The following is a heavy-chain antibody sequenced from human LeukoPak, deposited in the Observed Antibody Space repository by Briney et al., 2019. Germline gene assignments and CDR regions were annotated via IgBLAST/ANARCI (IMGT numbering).Heavy chain of an antibody. D-gene: IGHD1-1*01. V-gene: IGHV1-69*13. Sequence: GASVKVSCKASGGTFSSYAICWVRQAPGQGLEWMGGIIPIFGTANYAQKFQGRVTITADESTSTAYMELSSLRSEDTAVYYCARDRGAGTTDGIFDYWGQGTLVTVSS. CDR3: ARDRGAGTTDGIFDY. CDR2: IIPIFGTA. CDR1: GGTFSSYA. J-gene: IGHJ4*02.